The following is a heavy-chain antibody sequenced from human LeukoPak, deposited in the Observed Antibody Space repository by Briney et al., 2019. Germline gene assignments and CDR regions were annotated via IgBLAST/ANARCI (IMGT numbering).Heavy chain of an antibody. D-gene: IGHD5-12*01. Sequence: SETLSLTCTVSGGSISSYYWSWIRQPPGKGLEWIGYIYYSGSTNYNPSLKSRVTISVDTSKNQFSLRLSSVTAADTAVYYCARSVDIVAPDYWGQGTLVTVSS. CDR2: IYYSGST. J-gene: IGHJ4*02. V-gene: IGHV4-59*08. CDR1: GGSISSYY. CDR3: ARSVDIVAPDY.